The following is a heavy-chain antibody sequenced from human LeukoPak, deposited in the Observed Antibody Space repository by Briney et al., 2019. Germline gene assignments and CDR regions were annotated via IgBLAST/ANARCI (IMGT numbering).Heavy chain of an antibody. J-gene: IGHJ3*01. V-gene: IGHV3-7*01. CDR2: IKGDGGEK. Sequence: GGSLRLSCAASGFTFSSYGMHWVRQAPGKGLEWVANIKGDGGEKYYVDSVKGRFTISRDNAKNSLYLQMNSLRAEDTAVYYCTTDRRTLWFGELLGAFDFWGQGTLVTVSS. CDR1: GFTFSSYG. CDR3: TTDRRTLWFGELLGAFDF. D-gene: IGHD3-10*01.